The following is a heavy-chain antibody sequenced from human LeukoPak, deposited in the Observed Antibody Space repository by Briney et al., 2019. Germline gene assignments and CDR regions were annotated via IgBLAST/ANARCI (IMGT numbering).Heavy chain of an antibody. V-gene: IGHV3-21*01. J-gene: IGHJ4*02. CDR2: ITSSSTYI. CDR1: EFTFSTYT. CDR3: ARGGSGSYYTLFDY. D-gene: IGHD3-10*01. Sequence: GGSLRLSCAASEFTFSTYTMNWVRQAPGKGLEWVSSITSSSTYIYYADSVKGRFTISRDNAKNSLYLQMNSLRAEDTAVYYCARGGSGSYYTLFDYWGQGTLVTVSS.